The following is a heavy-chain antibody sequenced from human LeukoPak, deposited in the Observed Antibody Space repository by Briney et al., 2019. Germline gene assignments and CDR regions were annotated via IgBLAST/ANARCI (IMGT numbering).Heavy chain of an antibody. CDR1: GGSISSYY. D-gene: IGHD1-26*01. CDR3: ARGEVGATFFDY. J-gene: IGHJ4*02. V-gene: IGHV4-59*01. CDR2: IYYSGST. Sequence: SETLSLTCTVSGGSISSYYWSWIRQPPGKGLEWIGYIYYSGSTNYNPSLKSRVTISVDTSKNQFSLKLSSVTAADTAVYYCARGEVGATFFDYWGQGTLVTVSS.